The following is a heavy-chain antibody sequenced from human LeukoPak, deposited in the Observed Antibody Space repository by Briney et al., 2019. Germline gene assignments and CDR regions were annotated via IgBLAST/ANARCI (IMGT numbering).Heavy chain of an antibody. V-gene: IGHV4-4*07. J-gene: IGHJ5*02. CDR1: GGATSSDT. CDR2: IHSSGST. CDR3: ARDFRYCSGGGCINWFDP. D-gene: IGHD2-15*01. Sequence: SETLSLTCTISGGATSSDTWTWIRQPAGKGLEWIGRIHSSGSTKYNPSLQGRISISVDKSKNQFSLRLTSLTAADTAVYYCARDFRYCSGGGCINWFDPWGQGTLVTVSS.